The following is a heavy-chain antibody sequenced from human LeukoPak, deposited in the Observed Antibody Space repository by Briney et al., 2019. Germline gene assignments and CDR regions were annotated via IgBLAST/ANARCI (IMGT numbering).Heavy chain of an antibody. CDR3: ARDEGMAAASS. CDR1: GASISSNNW. Sequence: PSETLSLTCAVSGASISSNNWWTWVRQSPRKGLERIGGVYHVGSTNLNPSLKSRVTISVDKSKNQFSLNMTSVTAADTAVYYCARDEGMAAASSWGQGILVTVSS. CDR2: VYHVGST. D-gene: IGHD6-13*01. V-gene: IGHV4-4*02. J-gene: IGHJ4*02.